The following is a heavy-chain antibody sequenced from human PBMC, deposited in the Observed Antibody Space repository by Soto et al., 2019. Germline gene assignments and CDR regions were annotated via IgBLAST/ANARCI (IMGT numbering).Heavy chain of an antibody. J-gene: IGHJ4*02. D-gene: IGHD6-13*01. CDR3: ASSYGVSWYGDF. V-gene: IGHV1-69*01. CDR1: GDSFNDYP. Sequence: QVQLVQSGAEVRKPGSSVKVSCHSSGDSFNDYPVTWVRQAPGQGLEWMGGTIPVSGTTNYAQEFQGRVTITADVSTSTVYRELSIMKYEDSALYYCASSYGVSWYGDFWGQGTLVTVSS. CDR2: TIPVSGTT.